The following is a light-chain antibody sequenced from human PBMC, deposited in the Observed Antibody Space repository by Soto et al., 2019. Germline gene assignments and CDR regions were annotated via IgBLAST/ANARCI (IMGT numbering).Light chain of an antibody. CDR3: QQYDSYRT. V-gene: IGKV1-5*01. Sequence: DIQMTQSPSTLSASVGDRVTITCRPSQNVSTWLAWYQQKSGKAPKLLIYDVSNLESGVPSRCSGSGSGTEFSLTIRGLQPDDFATYYGQQYDSYRTFGQGTKVEVK. CDR2: DVS. CDR1: QNVSTW. J-gene: IGKJ1*01.